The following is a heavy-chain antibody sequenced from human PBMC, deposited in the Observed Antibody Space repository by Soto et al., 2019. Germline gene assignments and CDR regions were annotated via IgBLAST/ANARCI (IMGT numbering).Heavy chain of an antibody. CDR2: IYYSGST. CDR3: ARGFIGGWYATNYYYYGMDV. J-gene: IGHJ6*02. Sequence: QVQLQESGPGLVKPSQTLSLTCTVSGGSISSGGYYWSWIRQHPGKGLEWIGYIYYSGSTYYNPSLKSRVTISVDTSKNQFSLKLSSVTAADTAVYYCARGFIGGWYATNYYYYGMDVWGQGTTVTVPS. CDR1: GGSISSGGYY. V-gene: IGHV4-31*03. D-gene: IGHD6-19*01.